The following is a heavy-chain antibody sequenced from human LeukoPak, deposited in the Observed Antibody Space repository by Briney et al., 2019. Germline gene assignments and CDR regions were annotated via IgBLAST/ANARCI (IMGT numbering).Heavy chain of an antibody. D-gene: IGHD3-16*02. V-gene: IGHV4-59*01. CDR2: IYYSVST. J-gene: IGHJ4*02. CDR1: GVSISSYY. CDR3: ARINYDYVWGSYRYTFDY. Sequence: SETLSLTCTVSGVSISSYYWSRVRHPPGEGLGWIGYIYYSVSTTYNPSLKSRVTISVDTSKNQFSLKLSSVTAADTGVYYCARINYDYVWGSYRYTFDYWGQGTLVTVSS.